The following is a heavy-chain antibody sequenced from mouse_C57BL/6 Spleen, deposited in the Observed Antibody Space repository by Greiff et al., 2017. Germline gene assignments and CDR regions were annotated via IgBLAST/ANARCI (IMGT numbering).Heavy chain of an antibody. D-gene: IGHD1-1*01. V-gene: IGHV1-15*01. Sequence: QVHVKQSGAELVRPGASVTLSCKASGYTFTDYEMHWVKQTPVHGLEWIGAIDPETGGTAYNQKFKGKAILTADKSSSTAYMELRSLTSEDSAVYYCTLITTVVATGDYFDYWGQGTTLTVSS. CDR2: IDPETGGT. CDR1: GYTFTDYE. CDR3: TLITTVVATGDYFDY. J-gene: IGHJ2*01.